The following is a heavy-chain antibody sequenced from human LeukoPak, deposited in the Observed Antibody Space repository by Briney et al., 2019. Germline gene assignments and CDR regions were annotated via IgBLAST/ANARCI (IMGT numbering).Heavy chain of an antibody. CDR3: AKTGDYGGGLDY. Sequence: GGSLRLSCAASGFTFDDYAMHWVRQAPGKGLEWVSGISWNSGSIGYADSVKGRFTISRDNAKNSLYLQMNSLRAEDTAVYYCAKTGDYGGGLDYWGQGTLVTVSS. J-gene: IGHJ4*02. CDR1: GFTFDDYA. V-gene: IGHV3-9*01. CDR2: ISWNSGSI. D-gene: IGHD4-17*01.